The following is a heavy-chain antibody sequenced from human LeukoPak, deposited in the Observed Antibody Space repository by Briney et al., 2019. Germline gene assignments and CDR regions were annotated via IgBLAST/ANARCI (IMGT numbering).Heavy chain of an antibody. J-gene: IGHJ4*02. D-gene: IGHD6-19*01. Sequence: GGSLRLSCAASGFTFSSYGMHWVRQTPGKGLEWVTFLPYDGSYTSYADSVKGRFTISRDNSKNTLYLQMNSLRAEDTAVYYCAKERDSSGWQSSFDYWGQGTLVTVSS. CDR2: LPYDGSYT. CDR1: GFTFSSYG. CDR3: AKERDSSGWQSSFDY. V-gene: IGHV3-30*02.